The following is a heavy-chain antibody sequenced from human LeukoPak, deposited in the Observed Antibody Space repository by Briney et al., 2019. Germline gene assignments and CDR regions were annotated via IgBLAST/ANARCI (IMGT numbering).Heavy chain of an antibody. J-gene: IGHJ4*02. Sequence: GGSLRLSCAASGFTFSSYGMHWVRQAPGKGLEWVAVIWYDGSNKYYADSVKGRFTISRDNSKNTLYLQMNSLRAEDTAVYYCASDKYDILTGYYNAYYFDYWGQGTLVTVSS. CDR3: ASDKYDILTGYYNAYYFDY. CDR2: IWYDGSNK. D-gene: IGHD3-9*01. V-gene: IGHV3-33*08. CDR1: GFTFSSYG.